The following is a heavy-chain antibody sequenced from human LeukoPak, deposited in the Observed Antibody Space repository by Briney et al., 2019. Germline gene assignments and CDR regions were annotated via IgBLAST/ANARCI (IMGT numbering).Heavy chain of an antibody. CDR2: IIPIFGTA. CDR3: ARVSQGHSVRGVISDWFDP. Sequence: ASVKVSCKASGGTFSSYAISWVRQAPGQGLEWMGGIIPIFGTANYAQKFRGRVTITADKSTSTAYMELSSLRSDDTAVYYCARVSQGHSVRGVISDWFDPWGQGTLVTVSS. CDR1: GGTFSSYA. V-gene: IGHV1-69*06. D-gene: IGHD3-10*01. J-gene: IGHJ5*02.